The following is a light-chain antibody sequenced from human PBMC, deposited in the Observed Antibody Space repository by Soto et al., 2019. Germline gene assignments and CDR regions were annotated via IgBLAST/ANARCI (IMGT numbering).Light chain of an antibody. Sequence: QSALTQPASATGSSGQSVTISCTGTSSDVGGYNYVSWYQQHPGKAPKLMIYEVTKRPSGVPDRFSGSKSDNTASLTVSGLQAEDEADYYCSSYGGGNNLLFGGGTQLTVL. CDR1: SSDVGGYNY. J-gene: IGLJ2*01. CDR2: EVT. V-gene: IGLV2-8*01. CDR3: SSYGGGNNLL.